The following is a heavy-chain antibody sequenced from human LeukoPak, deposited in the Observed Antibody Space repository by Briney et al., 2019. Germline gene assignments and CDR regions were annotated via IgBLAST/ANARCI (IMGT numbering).Heavy chain of an antibody. J-gene: IGHJ4*02. CDR1: GVSFSGYY. CDR2: INHSGIT. V-gene: IGHV4-34*01. CDR3: ALESGFNDY. Sequence: SETLSLTCSVYGVSFSGYYWSWIRQPPGKGLEGIGEINHSGITNYIPSLKSRGSISVDTATKQFCLTLMYVTAADTAGYYCALESGFNDYWGQGTLVTVSS. D-gene: IGHD3-3*01.